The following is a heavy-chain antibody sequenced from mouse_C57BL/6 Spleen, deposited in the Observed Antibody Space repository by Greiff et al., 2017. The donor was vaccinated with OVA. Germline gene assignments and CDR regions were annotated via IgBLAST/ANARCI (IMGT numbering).Heavy chain of an antibody. Sequence: VQLQQPGAELVKPGASVKLSCKASGYTFTSYWMQWVKQRPGQGLEWIGEIDPSDSYTNYNQKFKGKATLTVDTSSSTAYMQLSSLTSEDSAVYYCARSRDGNPFDDWGQGTTLTVSS. V-gene: IGHV1-50*01. D-gene: IGHD2-1*01. CDR2: IDPSDSYT. J-gene: IGHJ2*01. CDR3: ARSRDGNPFDD. CDR1: GYTFTSYW.